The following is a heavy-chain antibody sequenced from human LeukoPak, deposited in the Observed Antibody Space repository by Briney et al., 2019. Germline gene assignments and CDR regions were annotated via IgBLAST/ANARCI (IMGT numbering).Heavy chain of an antibody. Sequence: SETLSLTCTVSGGSISSYYWSWIQQPPGKGLEWIGYIYYSGSTNYNPSLKSRVTISVDTSKNQFSLKLSSVTAADTAVYYCARASAYYYGSNWFDPWGQGTLVTVSS. V-gene: IGHV4-59*01. CDR2: IYYSGST. D-gene: IGHD3-10*01. CDR3: ARASAYYYGSNWFDP. CDR1: GGSISSYY. J-gene: IGHJ5*02.